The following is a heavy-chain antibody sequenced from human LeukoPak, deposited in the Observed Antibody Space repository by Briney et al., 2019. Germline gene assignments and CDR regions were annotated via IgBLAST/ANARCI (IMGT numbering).Heavy chain of an antibody. D-gene: IGHD4-17*01. J-gene: IGHJ4*02. CDR1: GYTFTGYY. Sequence: ASVKVSCKASGYTFTGYYMHWLRQAPVQGLEWMGRINPNSGGTNYAQKFQGRVTMTRDTSISTAYMELSRLRSDDTAVYYCARDGTTVTNDHYWGQGTLVTVSS. CDR2: INPNSGGT. V-gene: IGHV1-2*06. CDR3: ARDGTTVTNDHY.